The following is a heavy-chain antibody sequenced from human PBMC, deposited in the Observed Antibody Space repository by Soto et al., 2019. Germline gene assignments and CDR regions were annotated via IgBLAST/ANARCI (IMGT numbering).Heavy chain of an antibody. D-gene: IGHD4-17*01. CDR3: ARSKDYGGNSNAFDI. CDR1: GFTFSSYA. V-gene: IGHV3-21*01. CDR2: ISSSSSYI. Sequence: GGSLRLSCAASGFTFSSYAMSWVRQAPGKGLEWVSSISSSSSYIYYADSVKGRFTISRDNAKNSLYLQMNSLRAEDTAVYYCARSKDYGGNSNAFDIWGQGTMVTVSS. J-gene: IGHJ3*02.